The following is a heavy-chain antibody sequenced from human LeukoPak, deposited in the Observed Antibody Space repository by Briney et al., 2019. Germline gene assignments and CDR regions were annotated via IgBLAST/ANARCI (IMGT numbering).Heavy chain of an antibody. CDR3: ARTPAITMAVRYFDL. J-gene: IGHJ2*01. Sequence: ASVKVSCKASGYTFTGYYMHWVRQAPGQGLEWMGWINPNSGGTNYAQKFQGRVTMTRDTSISTAYMELSRLRSDDTAVYYCARTPAITMAVRYFDLWGRGTLVTVSS. D-gene: IGHD3-10*01. CDR2: INPNSGGT. V-gene: IGHV1-2*02. CDR1: GYTFTGYY.